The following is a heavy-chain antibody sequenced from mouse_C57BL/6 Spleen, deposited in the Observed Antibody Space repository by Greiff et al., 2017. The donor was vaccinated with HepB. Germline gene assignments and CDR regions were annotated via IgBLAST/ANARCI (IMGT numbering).Heavy chain of an antibody. D-gene: IGHD1-1*01. V-gene: IGHV1-64*01. J-gene: IGHJ3*01. CDR2: IHPNSGST. CDR1: GYTFTSYW. CDR3: ARDRDYYGSAPFAY. Sequence: VQLQQPGAELVKPGASVKLSCKASGYTFTSYWMHWVKQRPGQGLEWIGMIHPNSGSTNYNEKFKSKATLTVDKSSSTAYMQLSSLTSEDSAVYYCARDRDYYGSAPFAYWGQGTLVTVSA.